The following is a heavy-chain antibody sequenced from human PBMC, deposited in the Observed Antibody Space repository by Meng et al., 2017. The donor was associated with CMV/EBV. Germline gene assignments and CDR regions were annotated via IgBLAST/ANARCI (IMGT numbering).Heavy chain of an antibody. J-gene: IGHJ5*02. CDR1: GFSLSTSGVG. CDR3: AHKGRRMAAAGINWFDP. D-gene: IGHD6-13*01. V-gene: IGHV2-5*02. Sequence: LTESGPTLVKPTPTLTLTCTFSGFSLSTSGVGVGWIRQPPGKALEWLALIYWDDDKRYSPSLKSRLTITKDTSKNQVVLTMTNMDPVDTATYYCAHKGRRMAAAGINWFDPWGQGTLVTVSS. CDR2: IYWDDDK.